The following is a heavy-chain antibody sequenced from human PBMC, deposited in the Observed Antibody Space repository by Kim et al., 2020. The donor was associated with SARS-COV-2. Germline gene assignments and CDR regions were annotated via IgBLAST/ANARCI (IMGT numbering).Heavy chain of an antibody. CDR3: TTDSPYYDFWSGYGGYYYGMDV. D-gene: IGHD3-3*01. V-gene: IGHV3-15*01. CDR2: IKSKTDGGTT. J-gene: IGHJ6*02. CDR1: GFTFSNAW. Sequence: GGSLRLSCAASGFTFSNAWMSWVRPAPGKGLEWVGRIKSKTDGGTTDYAAPVKGRFTISRDDSKNTLYLQMNSLKTEDTAVYYCTTDSPYYDFWSGYGGYYYGMDVWGQGTTVTVSS.